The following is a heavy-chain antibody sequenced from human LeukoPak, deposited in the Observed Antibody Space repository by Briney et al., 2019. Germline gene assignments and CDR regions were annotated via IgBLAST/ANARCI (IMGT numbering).Heavy chain of an antibody. CDR2: MSNTGIT. D-gene: IGHD5/OR15-5a*01. CDR3: AKASVSTAVLFDS. Sequence: SETLSLTCTVSGGSISSYFWNWIRQPPGQRLQWIGYMSNTGITKYNPALKSRVTLSADTSKNQFSLILNSVTTADTAVYYCAKASVSTAVLFDSWGQGTLVAVSS. CDR1: GGSISSYF. J-gene: IGHJ4*02. V-gene: IGHV4-59*01.